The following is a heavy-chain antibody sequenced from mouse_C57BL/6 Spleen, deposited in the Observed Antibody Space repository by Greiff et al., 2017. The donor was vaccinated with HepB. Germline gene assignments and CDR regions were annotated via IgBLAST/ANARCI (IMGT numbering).Heavy chain of an antibody. J-gene: IGHJ2*01. Sequence: QVQLQQSGAELVRPGTSVKVSCKASGYAFTNYLIEWVKQRPGQGLEWIGVINPGSGGTNYNEKFKGKATLTADKSSSTAYMQLSSLTSEDSAVYFCARDGGSPFDYWGQGTTLTVSS. CDR1: GYAFTNYL. CDR2: INPGSGGT. CDR3: ARDGGSPFDY. V-gene: IGHV1-54*01. D-gene: IGHD1-1*01.